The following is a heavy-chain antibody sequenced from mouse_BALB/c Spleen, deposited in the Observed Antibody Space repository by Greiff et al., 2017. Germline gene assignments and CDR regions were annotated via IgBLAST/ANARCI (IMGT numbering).Heavy chain of an antibody. J-gene: IGHJ3*01. CDR3: ARHGNMADYDYDGGPWFAY. V-gene: IGHV5-6*01. Sequence: EVQLVESGGDLVKPGGSLKLSCAASGFTFSSYGMSWVRQTPDKRLEWVATISSGGSYTYYPDSVKGRFTISRDNAKNTLYLQMSSLKSEDTAMYYCARHGNMADYDYDGGPWFAYWGQGTLVTVSA. D-gene: IGHD2-4*01. CDR1: GFTFSSYG. CDR2: ISSGGSYT.